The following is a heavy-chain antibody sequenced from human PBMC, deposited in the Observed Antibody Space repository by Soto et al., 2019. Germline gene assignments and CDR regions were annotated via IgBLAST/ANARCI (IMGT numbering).Heavy chain of an antibody. J-gene: IGHJ4*02. CDR3: ARSIFLASTDTEPFDY. CDR1: GFTFSSYA. CDR2: ISGGGNDA. D-gene: IGHD3-3*02. V-gene: IGHV3-23*01. Sequence: EAQLLESGGGLVQPGGSLVLSCAASGFTFSSYAMSWVRQDPGKGLEWVSSISGGGNDAFYAVSVKGRFTISRDNSRNTLYLQMSSLRADDTAIYYFARSIFLASTDTEPFDYWGQGALVTVSS.